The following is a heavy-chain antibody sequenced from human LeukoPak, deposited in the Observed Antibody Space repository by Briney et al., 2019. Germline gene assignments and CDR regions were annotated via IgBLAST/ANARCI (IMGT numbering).Heavy chain of an antibody. V-gene: IGHV3-64*01. Sequence: PGGSLRLSWVAAGFTFSRYAMLWDRPTPGKGLEYGSGINSNGGSTHYANSVKGRFTLSRDNSKHTLYLQMGSLRTEDTAVYYCAKDAAAGSTYYYYYMDVWGKGTTVTVSS. CDR2: INSNGGST. CDR3: AKDAAAGSTYYYYYMDV. CDR1: GFTFSRYA. D-gene: IGHD6-13*01. J-gene: IGHJ6*03.